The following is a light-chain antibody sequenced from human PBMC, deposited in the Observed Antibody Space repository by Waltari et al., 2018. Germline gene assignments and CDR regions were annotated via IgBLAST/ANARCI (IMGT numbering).Light chain of an antibody. CDR3: QQYGSSPRT. J-gene: IGKJ1*01. CDR2: GES. V-gene: IGKV3-20*01. CDR1: QSVASSC. Sequence: EIVLTQSPGTLSLSPGEIATLSFRASQSVASSCLAWFQQKPGPAPRLLIYGESSRATGVPDRFSGSGSGTDFTLTIDRLEPEDFAVYYCQQYGSSPRTFGQGTKVEI.